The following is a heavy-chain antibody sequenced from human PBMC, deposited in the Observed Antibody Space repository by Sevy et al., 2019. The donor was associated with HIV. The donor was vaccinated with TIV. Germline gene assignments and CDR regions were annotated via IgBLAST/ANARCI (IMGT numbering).Heavy chain of an antibody. CDR1: GYTFTSFD. CDR2: MNPKNGNT. Sequence: ASVKVSCKASGYTFTSFDIKWVRQAPGQGLEWMGWMNPKNGNTGYAQNFQGRVIMTSNISISTAYMELSNLRSEDTAVYYCARMGYSYGYAVDFWGQGNLVTVSS. CDR3: ARMGYSYGYAVDF. J-gene: IGHJ4*02. V-gene: IGHV1-8*01. D-gene: IGHD5-18*01.